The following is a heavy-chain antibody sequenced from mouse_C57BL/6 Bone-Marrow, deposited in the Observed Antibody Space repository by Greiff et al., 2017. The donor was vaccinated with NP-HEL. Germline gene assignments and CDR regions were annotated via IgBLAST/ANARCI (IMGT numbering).Heavy chain of an antibody. CDR2: IDPSDSYT. V-gene: IGHV1-59*01. CDR1: GYTFTSYW. CDR3: ARVSTMVKWFAY. J-gene: IGHJ3*01. Sequence: QVHVKQPGAELVRPGTSVKLSCKASGYTFTSYWMHWVKQRPGQGLEWIGVIDPSDSYTNYTQKFKGTSTLTVDTSYSTAYMQLSSLTSEDSAVYYGARVSTMVKWFAYWGEGTLVTVSA. D-gene: IGHD2-2*01.